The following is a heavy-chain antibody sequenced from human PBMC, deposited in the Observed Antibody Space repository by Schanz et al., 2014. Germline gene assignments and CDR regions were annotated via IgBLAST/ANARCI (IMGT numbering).Heavy chain of an antibody. CDR1: GFTFNSYA. CDR2: ISHSGGSK. V-gene: IGHV3-23*04. CDR3: AREQIMAAAGLVDY. D-gene: IGHD6-13*01. Sequence: EGQLAESGGGLVQPGGSLRLSCAASGFTFNSYAMTWVRQAPGKGLEWVSSISHSGGSKYYADSVKGRFTISRDNSENTLYLQMNSLSADDTAVFYCAREQIMAAAGLVDYWGHGTLVTVSS. J-gene: IGHJ4*01.